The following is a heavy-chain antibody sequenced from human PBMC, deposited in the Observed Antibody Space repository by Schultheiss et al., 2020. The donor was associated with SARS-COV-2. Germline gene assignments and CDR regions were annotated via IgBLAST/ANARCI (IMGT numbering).Heavy chain of an antibody. CDR1: GGTFSSYA. J-gene: IGHJ2*01. V-gene: IGHV1-69*05. CDR3: AAAGPGWQLVPSWYFDL. Sequence: SVKVSCKASGGTFSSYAISWVRQAPGQGLEWMGGIIPIFGTANYAQKFQGRVTMTTDTSTSTAYMELSSLRSEDTAVYYCAAAGPGWQLVPSWYFDLWGRGTLVTVSS. D-gene: IGHD6-6*01. CDR2: IIPIFGTA.